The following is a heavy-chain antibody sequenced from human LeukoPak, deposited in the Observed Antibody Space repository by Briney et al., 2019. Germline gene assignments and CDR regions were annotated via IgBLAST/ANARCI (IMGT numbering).Heavy chain of an antibody. D-gene: IGHD1-26*01. CDR2: ISNSGGSTR. V-gene: IGHV3-48*03. Sequence: GGSLRLSCAASGFTFRSYEMNWVRQAPGKGLEWVSYISNSGGSTRSYADSVKGRFTISRDDAKNSLFLQMNSLRAEDTAVYHCARARVASGSYFTSDLWGQGTLVTVSS. J-gene: IGHJ5*02. CDR1: GFTFRSYE. CDR3: ARARVASGSYFTSDL.